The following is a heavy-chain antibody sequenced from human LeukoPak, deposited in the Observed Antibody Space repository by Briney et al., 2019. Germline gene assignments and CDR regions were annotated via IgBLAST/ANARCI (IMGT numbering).Heavy chain of an antibody. V-gene: IGHV3-30*18. Sequence: PGGSLRPSCEASGFTFSNYGMHWVRQAPGKGLEWVAVISYDGSNKYQADSVKGRSTISRDNSKNTLYLQMNSLRAEDTAVYYCAKDTPSSPEVLLWFGELLDWGQGTLVTVSS. CDR1: GFTFSNYG. CDR3: AKDTPSSPEVLLWFGELLD. CDR2: ISYDGSNK. D-gene: IGHD3-10*01. J-gene: IGHJ4*02.